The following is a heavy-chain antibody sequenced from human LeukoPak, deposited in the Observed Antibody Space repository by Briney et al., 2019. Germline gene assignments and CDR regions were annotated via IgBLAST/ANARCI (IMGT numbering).Heavy chain of an antibody. J-gene: IGHJ4*02. CDR2: IWYDGSNK. CDR3: AYYDSSGYFHFDY. Sequence: PGGSLRLSCAASGFTFSSYGMHWVRQAPGKGLEWVAVIWYDGSNKYYADSVKGRFTISRDNSKNTLYLQMNSLRAEDTAVYYCAYYDSSGYFHFDYWGQGTLVTVSS. V-gene: IGHV3-33*01. D-gene: IGHD3-22*01. CDR1: GFTFSSYG.